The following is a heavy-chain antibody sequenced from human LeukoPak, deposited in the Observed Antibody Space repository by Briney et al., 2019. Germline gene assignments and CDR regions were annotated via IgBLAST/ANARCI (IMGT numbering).Heavy chain of an antibody. J-gene: IGHJ6*03. D-gene: IGHD6-13*01. CDR2: LYHSDSI. V-gene: IGHV4-38-2*01. Sequence: SATLSLTCAVSGYSISRGYYRNSMRKPPGNGLEWIGSLYHSDSIYYNPSLESRVTMSVDTSKNQFSLKLSFVTAADTAVYYCARQHDSYHYYYVDVWGTGTTVTVSS. CDR3: ARQHDSYHYYYVDV. CDR1: GYSISRGYY.